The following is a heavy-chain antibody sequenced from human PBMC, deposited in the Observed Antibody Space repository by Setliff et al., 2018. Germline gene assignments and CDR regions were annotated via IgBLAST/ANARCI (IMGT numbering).Heavy chain of an antibody. D-gene: IGHD4-17*01. J-gene: IGHJ4*02. Sequence: GGSLRLSCAASGFTFRVYNMHWVRQAPGKGLEWVAFISDDGSDTYFADSVNGRFTISRDNSKNTLYLEMNSLRPEDTAVYYCAKGLSNFGDYGDYWGQGTLVTVSS. CDR2: ISDDGSDT. CDR3: AKGLSNFGDYGDY. CDR1: GFTFRVYN. V-gene: IGHV3-30*01.